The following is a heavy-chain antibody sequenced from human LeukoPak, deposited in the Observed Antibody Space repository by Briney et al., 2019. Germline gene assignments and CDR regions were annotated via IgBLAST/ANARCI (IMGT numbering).Heavy chain of an antibody. CDR1: GFTFSSYA. CDR3: AKGRESGYYYDY. D-gene: IGHD3-22*01. V-gene: IGHV3-23*01. J-gene: IGHJ4*02. CDR2: ISGSGGST. Sequence: GGSLRLSCAASGFTFSSYAMSWVRQAPGKGLEWVSAISGSGGSTYYADSVKGRFTISRDNSKNTLYLQMNSPRAEDTAVYYCAKGRESGYYYDYWGQGTLVTVSS.